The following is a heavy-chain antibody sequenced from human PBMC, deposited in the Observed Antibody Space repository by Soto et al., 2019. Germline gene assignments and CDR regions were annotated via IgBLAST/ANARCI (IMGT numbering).Heavy chain of an antibody. D-gene: IGHD3-9*01. CDR3: TTVEGLRYFDWPDDAFDI. CDR2: IKSKTDGGTT. J-gene: IGHJ3*02. Sequence: EVQLVESGGGLVKPGGSLRLSCAASGFTFSNAWMSWVRQAPGKGLEWVGRIKSKTDGGTTDYAAPVKGRFTISRDDSKNTLYLQMNSLKTEDTAVYYCTTVEGLRYFDWPDDAFDIWGQGTMVTVSS. CDR1: GFTFSNAW. V-gene: IGHV3-15*01.